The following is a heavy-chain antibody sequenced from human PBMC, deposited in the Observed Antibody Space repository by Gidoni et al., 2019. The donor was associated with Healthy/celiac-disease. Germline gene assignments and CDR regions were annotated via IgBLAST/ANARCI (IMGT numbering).Heavy chain of an antibody. CDR3: ARAPVSTGFWSGYPLLHYYYGMDV. CDR2: ISYDGSNK. J-gene: IGHJ6*02. Sequence: QVQLVESGGGVVQPGRSLRLSCAASGFTFSSYAMHWVRQAPGKGLEWVAVISYDGSNKYYADSVKGRFTISRDNSKNTLYLQMNSLRAEDTAVYYCARAPVSTGFWSGYPLLHYYYGMDVWGQGTTVTVSS. D-gene: IGHD3-3*01. V-gene: IGHV3-30-3*01. CDR1: GFTFSSYA.